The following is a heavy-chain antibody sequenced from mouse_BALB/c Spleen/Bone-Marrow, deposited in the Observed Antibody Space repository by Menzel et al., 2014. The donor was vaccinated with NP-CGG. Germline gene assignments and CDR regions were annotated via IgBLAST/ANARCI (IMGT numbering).Heavy chain of an antibody. Sequence: VQLQQSGAELVKPEASVKLSCTASGFTITDSYMSWVKQRPEQGLEWIGTISTASGNTKYDPKFKGKATITEDTSANTAYLQLSSRTSEDTAVYYCAGYDGYAMDYWGQGTSVTVSS. D-gene: IGHD2-3*01. CDR2: ISTASGNT. J-gene: IGHJ4*01. CDR3: AGYDGYAMDY. CDR1: GFTITDSY. V-gene: IGHV14-3*02.